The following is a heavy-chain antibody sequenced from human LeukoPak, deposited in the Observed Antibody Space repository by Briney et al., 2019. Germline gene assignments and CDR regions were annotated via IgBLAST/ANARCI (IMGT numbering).Heavy chain of an antibody. CDR3: AREVYDYVWGSHRYLDY. CDR2: IYYSGST. D-gene: IGHD3-16*02. V-gene: IGHV4-30-4*01. Sequence: SETLSLTCTVSGGSISSGDYYWSWIRQPPGKGLEWIGYIYYSGSTYYNPSLKSRVTISVDTSKNQFSLKLSSVTAADTAVYYCAREVYDYVWGSHRYLDYWGQGTLVTVSS. J-gene: IGHJ4*02. CDR1: GGSISSGDYY.